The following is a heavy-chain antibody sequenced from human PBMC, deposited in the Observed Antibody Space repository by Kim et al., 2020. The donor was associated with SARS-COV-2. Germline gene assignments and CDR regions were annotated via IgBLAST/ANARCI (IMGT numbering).Heavy chain of an antibody. D-gene: IGHD2-15*01. CDR2: ISYDASTK. CDR3: AKDAVQYSFSPYYFDH. Sequence: GGSLRLSCATSGFSLGSHAMHWVRQAPGKGLEWLAIISYDASTKYYAESLQGRFLISRDNSRNVVDLQVIKLRPDDTATYYCAKDAVQYSFSPYYFDHWGQGTVVTVSS. J-gene: IGHJ4*02. V-gene: IGHV3-30*18. CDR1: GFSLGSHA.